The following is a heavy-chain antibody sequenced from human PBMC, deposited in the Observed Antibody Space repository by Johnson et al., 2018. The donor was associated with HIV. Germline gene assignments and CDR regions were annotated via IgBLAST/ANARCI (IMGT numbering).Heavy chain of an antibody. CDR1: GGKGREEE. Sequence: MQLVESGGGLVKPGGEGRRGGAEEGGKGREEERRGSREEVGKGREVGGYISSSGSIIYYADSVKGRFTISRDNAKNSLYLQMNSLRAEDTAVYYCASPKTPTRVVRGAFDIWGQETMVTVAS. CDR2: ISSSGSII. CDR3: ASPKTPTRVVRGAFDI. D-gene: IGHD3-10*01. J-gene: IGHJ3*02. V-gene: IGHV3-11*04.